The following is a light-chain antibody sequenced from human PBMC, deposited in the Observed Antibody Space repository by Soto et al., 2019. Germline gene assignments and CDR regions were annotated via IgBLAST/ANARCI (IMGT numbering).Light chain of an antibody. J-gene: IGKJ4*01. CDR1: RGITNW. Sequence: IQMTQSPSSVSAAVGDRVTITCRASRGITNWLAWYQQKPGEDPKLLIYAASSLQSAVPSRFRVSGSGTDFSLTINILQPEECATCCCQQADSFPLTVGGGTKVEMK. V-gene: IGKV1-12*01. CDR2: AAS. CDR3: QQADSFPLT.